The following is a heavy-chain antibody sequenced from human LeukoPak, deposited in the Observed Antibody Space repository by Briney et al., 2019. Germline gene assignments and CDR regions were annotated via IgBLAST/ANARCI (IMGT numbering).Heavy chain of an antibody. D-gene: IGHD1-26*01. V-gene: IGHV1-69*02. J-gene: IGHJ4*02. CDR1: GGTFSSYT. CDR2: IIPILGIA. Sequence: GASVKVSCKASGGTFSSYTISWVRQAPGQGLEWMGRIIPILGIANYAQKFQGRVTITADKSTSTAYMELSSLRSEDTAVYYCARGEHNGPGDYWGQGTLVTVSS. CDR3: ARGEHNGPGDY.